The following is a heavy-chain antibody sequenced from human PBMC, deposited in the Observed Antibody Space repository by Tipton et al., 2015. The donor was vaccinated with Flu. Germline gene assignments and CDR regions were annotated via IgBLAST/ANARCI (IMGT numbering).Heavy chain of an antibody. CDR2: ISGNGANT. CDR1: GFSFRNFA. V-gene: IGHV3-23*01. J-gene: IGHJ4*02. CDR3: AKGRALVGATSFDY. Sequence: SLRLSCAGSGFSFRNFAINWVRQAPGKGLEWLSVISGNGANTFYAGSVKGRFSISRDNSKNTVYLQMNSLRSEDTALYYCAKGRALVGATSFDYWGQGTLVSVSS.